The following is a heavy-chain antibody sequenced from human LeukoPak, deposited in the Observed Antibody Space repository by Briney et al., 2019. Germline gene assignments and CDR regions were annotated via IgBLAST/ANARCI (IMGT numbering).Heavy chain of an antibody. CDR1: GYSISSGYY. Sequence: PSETLSLTCAVSGYSISSGYYWGWIRQPPGKGLEWIGSIYHSESTYYKPSLKSRVTISVDTAKNQFSLKLSSVTAADTAVYYCARLLSDRILYYIRYYYYYYMDVWGKGTTVTVSS. J-gene: IGHJ6*03. CDR2: IYHSEST. D-gene: IGHD2-8*01. CDR3: ARLLSDRILYYIRYYYYYYMDV. V-gene: IGHV4-38-2*01.